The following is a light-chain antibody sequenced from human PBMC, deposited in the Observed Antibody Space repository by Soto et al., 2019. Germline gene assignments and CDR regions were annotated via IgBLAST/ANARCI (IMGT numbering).Light chain of an antibody. V-gene: IGKV1-5*03. J-gene: IGKJ1*01. CDR2: RAS. CDR1: QSISDW. CDR3: QQYHGYSRA. Sequence: DIQMTQSPSTLSASIGDRVTITCRASQSISDWLAWYQQKPGKAPKLLIYRASNLESGVPSRFSGGGSGTDSPIHNNSLQIHKFENNYSQQYHGYSRAFGQGTKVEI.